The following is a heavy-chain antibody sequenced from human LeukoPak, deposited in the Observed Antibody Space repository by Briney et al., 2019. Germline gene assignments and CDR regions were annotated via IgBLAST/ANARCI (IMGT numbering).Heavy chain of an antibody. CDR2: ISDSGST. D-gene: IGHD2-8*01. CDR3: ARVRRYCTTGYHLDY. V-gene: IGHV4-59*01. Sequence: ASETLSPTYAVAAASISSSYWSWVRQPPRKGMEWLGYISDSGSTNSNPSCKGRVTLSVDTSKNQFSLKVNSVTAADTAFYYCARVRRYCTTGYHLDYWGQGTLVTVSS. J-gene: IGHJ4*02. CDR1: AASISSSY.